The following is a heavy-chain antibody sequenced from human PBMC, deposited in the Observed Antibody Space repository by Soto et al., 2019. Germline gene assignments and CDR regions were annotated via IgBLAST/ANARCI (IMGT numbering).Heavy chain of an antibody. Sequence: EVQLVESGGVVVQPGGSLRLSCAASGFNFGDNTIHWVRQAPGKGLEWASLINWDSSEKYYADSVRGRFTISRDNSKNFVYLQVNSLRPEDTALYYCAKDTSWTIDYWGQGTPVTVSS. D-gene: IGHD4-17*01. V-gene: IGHV3-43*01. J-gene: IGHJ4*02. CDR2: INWDSSEK. CDR3: AKDTSWTIDY. CDR1: GFNFGDNT.